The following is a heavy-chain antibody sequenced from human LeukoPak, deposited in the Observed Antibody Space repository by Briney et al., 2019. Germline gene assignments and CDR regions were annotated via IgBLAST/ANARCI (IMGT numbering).Heavy chain of an antibody. CDR3: ACIAVAEVGNFDY. D-gene: IGHD6-19*01. CDR2: ISGSGGST. Sequence: GGSLRLSCAASGFTFSDFIMHWVRQAPGKGLEWVSAISGSGGSTYYADSVKGRFTISRDNSKNTLYLQMNSLRAEDTAVYYCACIAVAEVGNFDYWGQGTLVTVSS. J-gene: IGHJ4*02. V-gene: IGHV3-23*01. CDR1: GFTFSDFI.